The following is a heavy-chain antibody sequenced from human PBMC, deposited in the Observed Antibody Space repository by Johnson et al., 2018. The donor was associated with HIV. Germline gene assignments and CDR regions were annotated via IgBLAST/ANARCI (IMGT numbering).Heavy chain of an antibody. CDR2: IYSGGST. CDR1: GFTVSSNY. CDR3: ARDQSNGWNRGAFDI. Sequence: EVQLVESGGGLVQPGVSLRLSCAAFGFTVSSNYMSWVRQAPGKGLEWVSVIYSGGSTYYADSVKGRFTISRDNSKNTLYLHMNSLRAEDTAVYYCARDQSNGWNRGAFDIWGQGTVVTVSS. J-gene: IGHJ3*02. V-gene: IGHV3-66*01. D-gene: IGHD6-19*01.